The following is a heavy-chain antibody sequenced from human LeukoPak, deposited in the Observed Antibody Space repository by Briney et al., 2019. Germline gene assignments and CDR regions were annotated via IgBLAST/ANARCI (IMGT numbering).Heavy chain of an antibody. CDR3: ATDSMAWY. Sequence: GGSQRLSCAASAFTFDGYTMIWVRQAPGEGLECVSAISSNSNYIYYTDSVKGRFTLYRDNAKHFVFQQMNSLSAADPALYYCATDSMAWYWGEGTPVSPSS. V-gene: IGHV3-21*01. CDR1: AFTFDGYT. CDR2: ISSNSNYI. D-gene: IGHD3-22*01. J-gene: IGHJ4*02.